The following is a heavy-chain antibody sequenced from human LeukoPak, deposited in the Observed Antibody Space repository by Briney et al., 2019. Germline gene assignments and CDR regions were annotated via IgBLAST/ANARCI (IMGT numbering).Heavy chain of an antibody. J-gene: IGHJ4*02. V-gene: IGHV4-31*03. CDR2: IYFSGST. CDR3: TRAGTY. Sequence: PSETLSLTCTVSGGSISSGDYSWNWVRQHPGKGLEWIGHIYFSGSTSHNPSLKSRVTISLDTSKNQFSLKLRSVTAADTAVYYCTRAGTYWGQGTLVTVSS. D-gene: IGHD1-7*01. CDR1: GGSISSGDYS.